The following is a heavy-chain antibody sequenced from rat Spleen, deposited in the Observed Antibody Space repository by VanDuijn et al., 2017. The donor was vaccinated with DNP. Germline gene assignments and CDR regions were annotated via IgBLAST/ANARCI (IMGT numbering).Heavy chain of an antibody. Sequence: EVQLVESGGGLVQPGRSMKLSCAASGFTFSSFPMAWVRQAPTKGLAWVATISTRCGSTYSRNAVKGRFTISRDNAKSTLYLQMKSLRSENTATYXCTRDQTGSXDYWGQGVMXTVSS. CDR1: GFTFSSFP. V-gene: IGHV5-46*01. D-gene: IGHD5-1*01. CDR2: ISTRCGST. J-gene: IGHJ2*01. CDR3: TRDQTGSXDY.